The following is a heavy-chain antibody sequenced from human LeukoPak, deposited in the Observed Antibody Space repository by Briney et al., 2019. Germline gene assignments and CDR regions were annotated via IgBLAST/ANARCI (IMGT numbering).Heavy chain of an antibody. D-gene: IGHD1-1*01. CDR2: IKQDGSEE. J-gene: IGHJ4*02. CDR1: GFTFSSYW. Sequence: PGGSLRLSCAPSGFTFSSYWMTWVRQAPGKGLEWVANIKQDGSEEYYVDSVKGRFTISKDNAKNSLYLQMNSLRDEDTAVYYCARHIDWKFDDWGQGTLVTVSS. CDR3: ARHIDWKFDD. V-gene: IGHV3-7*01.